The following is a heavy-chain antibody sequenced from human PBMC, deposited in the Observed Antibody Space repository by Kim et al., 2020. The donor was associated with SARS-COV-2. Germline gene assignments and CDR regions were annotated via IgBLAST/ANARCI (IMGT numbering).Heavy chain of an antibody. CDR3: AKDHYEPPYYDILTDKLTLTFDY. CDR2: ISGSGGST. V-gene: IGHV3-23*01. CDR1: GFTFGSYA. D-gene: IGHD3-9*01. Sequence: GGSLRLSCAASGFTFGSYAMSWVRQAPGKGLEWVSAISGSGGSTYYADSVKGRFTISRDNSKNTLYLQMNSLRAEDTAVYYCAKDHYEPPYYDILTDKLTLTFDYWGQGTLVTVSS. J-gene: IGHJ4*02.